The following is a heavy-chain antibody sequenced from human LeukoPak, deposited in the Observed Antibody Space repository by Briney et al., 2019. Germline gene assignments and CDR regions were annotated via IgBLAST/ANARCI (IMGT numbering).Heavy chain of an antibody. CDR3: ARVICGGVCYHPLFDY. Sequence: PSETLSLTCAVYGGSFSGYYWSWLRQPPGKGLEWIGEINHSGSTNYNPSLKSRVTISVDTSKNQFSLKLSSVTAADTAVYYCARVICGGVCYHPLFDYWGQGTLVTVSS. CDR1: GGSFSGYY. CDR2: INHSGST. J-gene: IGHJ4*02. D-gene: IGHD2-8*02. V-gene: IGHV4-34*01.